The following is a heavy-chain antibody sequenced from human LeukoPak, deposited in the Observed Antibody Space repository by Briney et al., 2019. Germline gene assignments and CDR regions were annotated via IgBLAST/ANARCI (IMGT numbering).Heavy chain of an antibody. CDR1: GFSVRSYW. D-gene: IGHD6-6*01. CDR2: INWNGGST. Sequence: GGSLRLSCAVSGFSVRSYWMSWVRQAPGKGLEWVSGINWNGGSTGYADSVKGRFTISRDNAKNSLYLQMNSLRAEDTALYYCARVSGGYSSSSHPGGYYYYYYMDVWGKGTTVTVSS. J-gene: IGHJ6*03. CDR3: ARVSGGYSSSSHPGGYYYYYYMDV. V-gene: IGHV3-20*04.